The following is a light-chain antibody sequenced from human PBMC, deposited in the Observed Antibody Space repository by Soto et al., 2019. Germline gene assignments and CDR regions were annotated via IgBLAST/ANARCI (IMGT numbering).Light chain of an antibody. CDR3: SSHTSSSNYV. Sequence: QSALTQPASVSGSPGQSITISCTGTSSDVGGYNYVSWYQQHPGKAPKLMIYDVSNRPSGVSNRFSGSKSGNTASLTISWLQAEDEADYYCSSHTSSSNYVFGTGTKVTVL. V-gene: IGLV2-14*01. CDR2: DVS. J-gene: IGLJ1*01. CDR1: SSDVGGYNY.